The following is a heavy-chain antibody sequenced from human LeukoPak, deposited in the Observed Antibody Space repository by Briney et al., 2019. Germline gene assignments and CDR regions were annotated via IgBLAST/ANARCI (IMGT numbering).Heavy chain of an antibody. CDR2: ISSRSTYI. Sequence: GGSLRLSCAASGFTFSSYRMNWVRQAPGKGLEWVSYISSRSTYIYYADSVKGRFTISRDNAKNSLYLQMNNLRAEDTAMFYCATSMAQDVDAFHIWGQGTMVTVSS. J-gene: IGHJ3*02. CDR3: ATSMAQDVDAFHI. CDR1: GFTFSSYR. D-gene: IGHD2-21*01. V-gene: IGHV3-21*05.